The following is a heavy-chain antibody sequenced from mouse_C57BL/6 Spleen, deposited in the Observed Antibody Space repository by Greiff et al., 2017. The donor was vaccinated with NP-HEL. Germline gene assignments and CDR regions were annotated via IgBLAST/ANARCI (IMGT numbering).Heavy chain of an antibody. CDR2: ISYDGSN. J-gene: IGHJ2*01. D-gene: IGHD2-3*01. Sequence: EVKLLESGPGLVKPSQSLSLTCSVTGYSITSGYYWNWIRQFPGNKLEWMGYISYDGSNNYNPSLKNRISITRDTSKNQFFLKLNSVTTEDTATYYCASHYDGYSGYFDYWGQGTTLTVSS. V-gene: IGHV3-6*01. CDR1: GYSITSGYY. CDR3: ASHYDGYSGYFDY.